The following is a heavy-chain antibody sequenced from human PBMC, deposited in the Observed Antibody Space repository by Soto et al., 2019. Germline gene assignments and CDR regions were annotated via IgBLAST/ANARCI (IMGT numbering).Heavy chain of an antibody. J-gene: IGHJ5*02. CDR3: ARHPERIAEIGWFDP. Sequence: EVQLVESGGGLVQPGGSLRLSCAASGFTFSSYSMNWVRQAPGTGLEWVSYISSSSSTIYYADSVKGRFTISRDNAKNSLYLQRNSLRAEDTAVYYCARHPERIAEIGWFDPWGQGTLVTVSS. V-gene: IGHV3-48*01. D-gene: IGHD6-13*01. CDR2: ISSSSSTI. CDR1: GFTFSSYS.